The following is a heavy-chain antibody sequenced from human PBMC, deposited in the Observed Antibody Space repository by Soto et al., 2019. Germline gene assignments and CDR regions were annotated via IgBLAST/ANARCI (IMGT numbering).Heavy chain of an antibody. J-gene: IGHJ6*02. V-gene: IGHV3-9*01. CDR2: ISWNSGSI. CDR3: AKDMGCSSTSCYYYYGMDV. D-gene: IGHD2-2*01. Sequence: PGGSLRLSCAASGFTFDDYAMHWVRQAPGKGLGWVSGISWNSGSIGYADSVKGRFTISRDNAKNSLYLQMNSLRAEDTALYYCAKDMGCSSTSCYYYYGMDVWGQGTTVTVSS. CDR1: GFTFDDYA.